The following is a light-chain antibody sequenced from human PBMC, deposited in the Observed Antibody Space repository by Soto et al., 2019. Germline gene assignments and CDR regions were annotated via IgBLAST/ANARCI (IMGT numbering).Light chain of an antibody. CDR2: GAS. V-gene: IGKV3-20*01. CDR1: ERISSSY. CDR3: RLYTDSPK. J-gene: IGKJ4*02. Sequence: EIVLTQSPGTLSLSPGERATLSCRASERISSSYLAWYQQKPGQAPRLLIYGASSRATGIPDRFSGSGSRTDFTLTINRLEPEDSAVYYCRLYTDSPKFGGGTKV.